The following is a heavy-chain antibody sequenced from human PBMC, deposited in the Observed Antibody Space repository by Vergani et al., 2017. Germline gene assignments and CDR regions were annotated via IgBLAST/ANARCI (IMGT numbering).Heavy chain of an antibody. Sequence: VQLVESGGGLVQPGGSLRLSCTASGFTFSNYWMQWVRQAPGKGLEWVAVIFFDGSHKYYVDSVKGRFTISRDNSKNTLYLQMNSLRAEDTAVYYCAKVACSGSSCDSYHWYYYMDVWGKGTTVTVSS. V-gene: IGHV3-30*18. CDR2: IFFDGSHK. CDR3: AKVACSGSSCDSYHWYYYMDV. J-gene: IGHJ6*03. D-gene: IGHD2-15*01. CDR1: GFTFSNYW.